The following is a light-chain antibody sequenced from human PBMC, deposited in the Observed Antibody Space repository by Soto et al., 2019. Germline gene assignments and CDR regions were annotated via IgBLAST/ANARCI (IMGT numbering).Light chain of an antibody. V-gene: IGLV2-14*02. CDR1: SGDVGLYNL. CDR2: EGS. Sequence: QSALTQPASVSGSPGQSITISCTGTSGDVGLYNLVSWYQQHPGKAPKLIIYEGSKRPSGVSNRFSGSKSGNTASLTISGLQTEDEADYYCGSYASATLIFGGGTKLTVL. J-gene: IGLJ2*01. CDR3: GSYASATLI.